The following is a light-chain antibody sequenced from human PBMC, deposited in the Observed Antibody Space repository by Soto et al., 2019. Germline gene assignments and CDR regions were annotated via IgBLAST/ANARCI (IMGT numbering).Light chain of an antibody. J-gene: IGLJ3*02. Sequence: QSVLTQPPSASGTPGQRVTISCSGSSSNIGSETVNWYQQVPGTAPKLLIYANNQRPSGVPDRFSVSKSGTSASLAIVWIKSEDEADYYCAAWDDSLKGWVFGGGTKLTVL. CDR3: AAWDDSLKGWV. V-gene: IGLV1-44*01. CDR2: ANN. CDR1: SSNIGSET.